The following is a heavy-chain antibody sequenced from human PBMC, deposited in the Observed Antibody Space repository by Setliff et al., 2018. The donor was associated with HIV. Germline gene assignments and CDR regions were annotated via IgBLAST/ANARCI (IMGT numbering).Heavy chain of an antibody. Sequence: GESLKISCKASGYNFANYWIGWVRQRPGKGLEWMGIIYPGDSDTKYSPSFQGPVSISADKSTSTAFLQWTSLKASDTATYYCARQPSGFLNPKDSFDFWGQGTRVTVSS. CDR3: ARQPSGFLNPKDSFDF. V-gene: IGHV5-51*01. CDR1: GYNFANYW. J-gene: IGHJ3*01. CDR2: IYPGDSDT.